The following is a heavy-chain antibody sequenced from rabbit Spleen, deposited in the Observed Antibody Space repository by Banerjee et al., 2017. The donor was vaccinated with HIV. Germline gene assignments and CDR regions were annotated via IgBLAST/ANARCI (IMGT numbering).Heavy chain of an antibody. V-gene: IGHV1S40*01. D-gene: IGHD1-1*01. CDR1: GVSLNDKDV. CDR2: INIITGKS. J-gene: IGHJ4*01. CDR3: ARDLVAVIGWNFNL. Sequence: QSLEESGGDLVKPGASLTLTCTASGVSLNDKDVMCWVRQAPGKGLEWIACINIITGKSVYASWAKGRFTMSRTSSTTVTLQMTSLTAADTATYFCARDLVAVIGWNFNLWGQGTLVTVS.